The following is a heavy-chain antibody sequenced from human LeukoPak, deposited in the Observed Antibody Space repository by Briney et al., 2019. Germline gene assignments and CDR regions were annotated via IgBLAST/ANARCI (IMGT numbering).Heavy chain of an antibody. J-gene: IGHJ4*02. Sequence: SETLSLTCAVSGGPISSGGYSWSWIRQPPGKGLEWIGYIYHSGSTYYNPSLKSRVTISVDRSKNQFSLKLSSVTAADTAVYYCARAEKGSNALDYWGQGTLVTVSS. D-gene: IGHD4-23*01. CDR3: ARAEKGSNALDY. V-gene: IGHV4-30-2*01. CDR1: GGPISSGGYS. CDR2: IYHSGST.